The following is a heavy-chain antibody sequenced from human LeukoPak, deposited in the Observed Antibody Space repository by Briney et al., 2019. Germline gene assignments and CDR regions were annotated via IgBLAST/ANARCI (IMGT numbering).Heavy chain of an antibody. J-gene: IGHJ3*02. D-gene: IGHD2-2*03. CDR2: INQDGSEK. Sequence: GGSLRLSCAASVFTFTRYWMRWVRQAPGKGLEWVTNINQDGSEKYYVDSVKGRFTISRDNAKNSVYLQMHSLRAADTAVYYCARVDGRGAKDDALDIWGQGTMVTVSS. V-gene: IGHV3-7*01. CDR1: VFTFTRYW. CDR3: ARVDGRGAKDDALDI.